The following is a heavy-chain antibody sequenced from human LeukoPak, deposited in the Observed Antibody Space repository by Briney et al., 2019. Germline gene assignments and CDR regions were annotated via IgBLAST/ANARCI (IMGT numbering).Heavy chain of an antibody. CDR1: GYTFSSYA. CDR2: ISGSGGST. D-gene: IGHD3-16*01. V-gene: IGHV3-23*01. CDR3: AKALPHFTFAFDI. Sequence: PGGSLRLSCAASGYTFSSYAMSWVRQAPGKGLEWVSSISGSGGSTHYADSVKGRFTISRDNSKNTLYLQMNSLRAEDTAIYYCAKALPHFTFAFDIWGQGTMVTVSS. J-gene: IGHJ3*02.